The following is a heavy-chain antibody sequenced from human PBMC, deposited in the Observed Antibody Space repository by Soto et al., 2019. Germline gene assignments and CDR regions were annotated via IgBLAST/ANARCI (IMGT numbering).Heavy chain of an antibody. V-gene: IGHV3-48*02. Sequence: EVQLVESGGGLVQPGGSLRLYCAASRFTFSSYSMNWVRQAPGKGLEWVSYIDISSSTIYYADSVKGRFTISRDNAKNSLYLQMNSLRDEDTAVYYCARERIIDFGAYYYYGMDVWGQGTTVTVSS. CDR1: RFTFSSYS. D-gene: IGHD3-3*01. CDR3: ARERIIDFGAYYYYGMDV. J-gene: IGHJ6*02. CDR2: IDISSSTI.